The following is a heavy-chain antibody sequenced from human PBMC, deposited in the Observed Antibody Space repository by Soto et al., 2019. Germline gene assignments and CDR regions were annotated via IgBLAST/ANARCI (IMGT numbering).Heavy chain of an antibody. Sequence: EVQLVESGGGLVKPGGSLRLSCAASGFTFSNAWMSWVRQAPGKGLEWVGRIKSKTDGGTTDYAAPVKGRFTISRDDSKNTLYLQMNSLKTEDTAVYYCTTGLHWGYFDWLLGFPGWFDPWGQGTLVTVSS. D-gene: IGHD3-9*01. J-gene: IGHJ5*02. CDR3: TTGLHWGYFDWLLGFPGWFDP. CDR2: IKSKTDGGTT. V-gene: IGHV3-15*01. CDR1: GFTFSNAW.